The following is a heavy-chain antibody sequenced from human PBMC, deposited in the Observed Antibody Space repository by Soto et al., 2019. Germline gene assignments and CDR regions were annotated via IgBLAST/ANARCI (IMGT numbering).Heavy chain of an antibody. CDR3: AKTIVPAAIQDYYYYGMDV. J-gene: IGHJ6*02. CDR1: GFTFSSYW. CDR2: IKQDGSEK. Sequence: PVGSLRLSCAASGFTFSSYWMSWVRQAPGKGLEWVANIKQDGSEKYYVDSVKGRFTISRDNSKNTLYLQMNSLRAEDTAVYYCAKTIVPAAIQDYYYYGMDVWGQGTTVTVSS. V-gene: IGHV3-7*01. D-gene: IGHD2-2*02.